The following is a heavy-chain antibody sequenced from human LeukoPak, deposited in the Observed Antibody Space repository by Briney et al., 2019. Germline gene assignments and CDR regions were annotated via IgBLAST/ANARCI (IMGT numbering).Heavy chain of an antibody. D-gene: IGHD3-16*01. CDR2: IYSTGST. CDR3: ARHRGAQSLIAFDI. CDR1: GCSINRYH. J-gene: IGHJ3*02. V-gene: IGHV4-4*07. Sequence: PSETLSLTCTVSGCSINRYHWSWIRQPAGKGLEGSGRIYSTGSTNYNPSLKSRVTMSVDTTKNSSSLKLNSVTAADTAVYYCARHRGAQSLIAFDIWGQGTMVTVSS.